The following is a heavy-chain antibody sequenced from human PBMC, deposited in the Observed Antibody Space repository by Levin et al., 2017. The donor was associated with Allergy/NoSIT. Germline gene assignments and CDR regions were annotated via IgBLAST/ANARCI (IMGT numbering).Heavy chain of an antibody. Sequence: GESLKISCAASGFTFSSYAMHWVRQAPGKGLEWVAVISYDGSNKYYADSVKGRFTISRDNSKNTLYLQMNSLRAEDTAVYYCARDTSRDSGWPNWYFDLWGRGTLVTVSS. CDR2: ISYDGSNK. CDR3: ARDTSRDSGWPNWYFDL. V-gene: IGHV3-30-3*01. CDR1: GFTFSSYA. D-gene: IGHD6-19*01. J-gene: IGHJ2*01.